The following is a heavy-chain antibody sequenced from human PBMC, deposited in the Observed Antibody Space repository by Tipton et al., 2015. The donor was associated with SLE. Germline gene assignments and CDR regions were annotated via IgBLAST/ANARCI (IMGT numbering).Heavy chain of an antibody. D-gene: IGHD6-13*01. CDR3: AKVRTPSSSWHQTLDY. V-gene: IGHV3-23*01. J-gene: IGHJ4*02. CDR2: ISGSGGST. CDR1: GFTFSSYA. Sequence: SLRLSCAASGFTFSSYAMSWVRQAPGKGLEWVSAISGSGGSTYYADSVEGRFTISRDNSKSTLYLQMKRLRAEDTALDYCAKVRTPSSSWHQTLDYWGQGSLVTVSP.